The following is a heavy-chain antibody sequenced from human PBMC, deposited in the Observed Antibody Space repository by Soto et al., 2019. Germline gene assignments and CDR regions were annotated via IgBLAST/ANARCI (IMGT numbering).Heavy chain of an antibody. CDR1: GGTLSSFA. Sequence: QVQLVQSGAEVKKPGSSVKVSCKASGGTLSSFAISWVRQAPGQGLEWIGGIIPLWGSTSYAQKFQGRVNITADESTNTAYMELNGLRSEDTAVYYCARDSSSWYVFDYWGQGTLVTVSS. CDR3: ARDSSSWYVFDY. V-gene: IGHV1-69*01. D-gene: IGHD6-13*01. CDR2: IIPLWGST. J-gene: IGHJ4*02.